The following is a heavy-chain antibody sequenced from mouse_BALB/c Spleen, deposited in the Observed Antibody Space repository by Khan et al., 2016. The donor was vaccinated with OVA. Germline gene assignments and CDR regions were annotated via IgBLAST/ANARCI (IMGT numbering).Heavy chain of an antibody. CDR1: GYTFTTAG. Sequence: QIQLVQSGPELKKPGETVRISCKASGYTFTTAGIQWVQKMPGKGLKWIGWINTHSGVPKYAEDFKGRFAFSLEISVNTAYLQITHLKNEDTATYFCARGCTAYYRNDGGAMEYWGQGTSVTVSS. D-gene: IGHD2-14*01. CDR3: ARGCTAYYRNDGGAMEY. J-gene: IGHJ4*01. V-gene: IGHV9-4*02. CDR2: INTHSGVP.